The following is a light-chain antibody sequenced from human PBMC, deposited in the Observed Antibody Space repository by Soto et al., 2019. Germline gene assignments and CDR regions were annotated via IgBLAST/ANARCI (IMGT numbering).Light chain of an antibody. CDR2: DAS. V-gene: IGKV3-20*01. J-gene: IGKJ4*01. CDR3: HQNSHSPLT. Sequence: EIVLTQSPGTLSLSPGERATLSCRASQTVTNNYLAWFQQKPGQAPRLLIYDASRRATGIPDRFSGSGSGTDFTLTINRLEPEDFAVYYCHQNSHSPLTFGGGTKIEIK. CDR1: QTVTNNY.